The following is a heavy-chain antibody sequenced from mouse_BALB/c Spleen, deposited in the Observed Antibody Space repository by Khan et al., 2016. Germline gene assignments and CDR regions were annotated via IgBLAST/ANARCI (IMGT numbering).Heavy chain of an antibody. CDR1: GFTFNTYA. Sequence: EVQLVESGGGLVQPKGSLKLSCAASGFTFNTYAMNWVRQAPGKGLEWVARIRSKSNNYATYYADSVKDRFTISRDDSQSMLYLQMNNLKTEDTSMYYCVRQRYYFDYWGQGTTLTVSS. CDR3: VRQRYYFDY. V-gene: IGHV10-1*02. CDR2: IRSKSNNYAT. J-gene: IGHJ2*01.